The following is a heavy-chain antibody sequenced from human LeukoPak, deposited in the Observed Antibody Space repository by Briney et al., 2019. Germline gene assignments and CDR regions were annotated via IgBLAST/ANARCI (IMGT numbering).Heavy chain of an antibody. V-gene: IGHV1-18*01. CDR2: ISVYSGNT. Sequence: ASVKVSCKASGYTFTSYGISWVRQAPGQGLEWMGWISVYSGNTNYAQNLQGRVTMTTDTSTSTAYMELRSLRSDDTAVYYCARQQQLGPYYNHYMDVWGKGTTVTISS. CDR1: GYTFTSYG. CDR3: ARQQQLGPYYNHYMDV. J-gene: IGHJ6*03. D-gene: IGHD6-13*01.